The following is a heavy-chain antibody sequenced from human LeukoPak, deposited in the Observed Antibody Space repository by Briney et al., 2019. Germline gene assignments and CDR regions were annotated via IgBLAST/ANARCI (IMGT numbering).Heavy chain of an antibody. CDR3: ARVGDYGDYVTLVDY. D-gene: IGHD4-17*01. V-gene: IGHV1-69*04. Sequence: SVKVSCKASGGTFSSYAISWVRQAPGQGLEWMGRIIPILGIANYAQKFLGRVTITADKSTSTAYMELSSLRSEDTAVYYCARVGDYGDYVTLVDYWGQGTQVTVSS. CDR2: IIPILGIA. CDR1: GGTFSSYA. J-gene: IGHJ4*02.